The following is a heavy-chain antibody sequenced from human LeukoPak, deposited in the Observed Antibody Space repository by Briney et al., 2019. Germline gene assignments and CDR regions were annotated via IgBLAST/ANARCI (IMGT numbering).Heavy chain of an antibody. V-gene: IGHV3-23*01. D-gene: IGHD4-17*01. CDR1: GFTFTRYA. J-gene: IGHJ4*02. CDR3: AKVFYGDLD. CDR2: ISVSGDST. Sequence: SGGSLRLSCAASGFTFTRYAMGWVRQAPGRGLEWVSAISVSGDSTYYADSVKGRFTISRDNSRKTLYLQMNSLGAEDTAIYYCAKVFYGDLDWGQGSLVTVSS.